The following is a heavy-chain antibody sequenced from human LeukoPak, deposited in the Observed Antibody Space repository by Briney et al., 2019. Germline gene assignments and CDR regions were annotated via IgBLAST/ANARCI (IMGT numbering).Heavy chain of an antibody. J-gene: IGHJ4*02. V-gene: IGHV4-39*07. D-gene: IGHD3-22*01. CDR1: GGFISTYY. CDR2: IYYSGST. CDR3: ARGALYDSSGYYIDY. Sequence: SETLSLTCTVSGGFISTYYWGWIRQPPGKGLEWIGSIYYSGSTYYNPSLKSRVTISVDTSKNQFSLKLSSVTAADTAVYYCARGALYDSSGYYIDYWGQGTLVTVSS.